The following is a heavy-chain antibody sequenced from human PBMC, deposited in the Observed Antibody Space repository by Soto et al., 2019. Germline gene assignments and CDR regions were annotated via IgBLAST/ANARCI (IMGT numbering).Heavy chain of an antibody. CDR3: ARDRSAAARRGGMDV. Sequence: EVQLVESGGGLVQPGGSLRLSCAASGFTFSTYSMNWVRQAPGKGLEWVSYISNTGGTRYYADSVKGRITISRDNAKNSLYLQLTSLRQEDTAVYYCARDRSAAARRGGMDVWGQGITVTVSS. CDR2: ISNTGGTR. CDR1: GFTFSTYS. V-gene: IGHV3-48*02. D-gene: IGHD6-6*01. J-gene: IGHJ6*02.